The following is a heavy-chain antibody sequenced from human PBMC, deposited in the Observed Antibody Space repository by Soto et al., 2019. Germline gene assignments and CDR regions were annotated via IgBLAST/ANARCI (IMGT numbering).Heavy chain of an antibody. CDR1: GFTFSGSA. D-gene: IGHD2-15*01. V-gene: IGHV3-73*01. CDR2: IRSKANSYAT. J-gene: IGHJ2*01. Sequence: EVQLVESGGGLVQPGGSLKLSCAASGFTFSGSAMHWVRQASGKGLEWVGRIRSKANSYATAYAASVKGRFTISRDDSKNTAYLQMNSLKTEDTAVYYCTGGGSCYSCWYFDLWGRGTLVTVSS. CDR3: TGGGSCYSCWYFDL.